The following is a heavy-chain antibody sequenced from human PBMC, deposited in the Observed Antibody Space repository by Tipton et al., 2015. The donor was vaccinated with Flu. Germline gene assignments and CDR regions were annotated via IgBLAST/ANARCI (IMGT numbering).Heavy chain of an antibody. CDR2: IYTSGST. CDR3: ARDRVGDYSGFDP. Sequence: LRLSCTVSGGSISSGSYYWSWIRQPAGKGLEWIGRIYTSGSTNYNPSLKSRGTISVDTSKNQFSLKLSSVAAADTAVYYCARDRVGDYSGFDPWGQGTLVTVSS. J-gene: IGHJ5*02. V-gene: IGHV4-61*02. D-gene: IGHD4-17*01. CDR1: GGSISSGSYY.